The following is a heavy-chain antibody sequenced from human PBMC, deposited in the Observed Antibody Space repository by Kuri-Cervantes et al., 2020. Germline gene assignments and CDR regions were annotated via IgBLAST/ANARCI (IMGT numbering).Heavy chain of an antibody. CDR3: ARDGRVRGVYGMDV. V-gene: IGHV3-23*01. CDR1: GFTYRFSSFA. J-gene: IGHJ6*02. CDR2: ISGLGDET. Sequence: GGSLRLSCAASGFTYRFSSFAMSWVRQAPGKGLEWVSSISGLGDETHYADSVKGRFTISRDNSKNTLYLQMNSLRAEDTAVYYCARDGRVRGVYGMDVWGQGTTVTVSS. D-gene: IGHD3-10*01.